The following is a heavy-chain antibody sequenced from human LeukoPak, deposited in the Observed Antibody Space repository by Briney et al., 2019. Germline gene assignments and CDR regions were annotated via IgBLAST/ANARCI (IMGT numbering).Heavy chain of an antibody. Sequence: SQTLSLTCAVSGGSISSGGYSWSWIRQPPGKGLEWIGYIYHSGSTYYNPSLESRVTISVDRSKNQFSLKLSSVTAADTAVYYCARDGGIGMVAFDIWGQGTMVTVSS. J-gene: IGHJ3*02. V-gene: IGHV4-30-2*01. CDR2: IYHSGST. CDR3: ARDGGIGMVAFDI. CDR1: GGSISSGGYS. D-gene: IGHD3-16*01.